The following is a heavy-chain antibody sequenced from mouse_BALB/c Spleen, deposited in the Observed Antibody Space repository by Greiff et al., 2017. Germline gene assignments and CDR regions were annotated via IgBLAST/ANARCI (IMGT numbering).Heavy chain of an antibody. D-gene: IGHD2-3*01. J-gene: IGHJ4*01. CDR1: GFTFSSYG. CDR2: ISSGGSYT. V-gene: IGHV5-6*01. Sequence: EVKLVESGGDLVKPGGSLKLSCAASGFTFSSYGMSWVRQTPDKRLEWVATISSGGSYTYYPDSVKGRFTISRDNAKNTLYLQMSSLKSEDTAMYYCARFYDGYGAMDYWGQGTSVTVSS. CDR3: ARFYDGYGAMDY.